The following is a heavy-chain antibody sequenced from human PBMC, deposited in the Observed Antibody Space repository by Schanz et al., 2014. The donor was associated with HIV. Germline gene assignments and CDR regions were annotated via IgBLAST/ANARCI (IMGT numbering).Heavy chain of an antibody. CDR2: IKSDGSST. CDR3: ASLETGATYYYYYYMDV. Sequence: EVQLVESGGGLVQPGGSLRLSCAASGFTFSSYWMHWVRQAPGKGLVWVSRIKSDGSSTSYADSVKGRFTISRDNAKNTLYLQMNSLRAEDTAVYYCASLETGATYYYYYYMDVWGQGTTVTVSS. V-gene: IGHV3-74*01. CDR1: GFTFSSYW. D-gene: IGHD7-27*01. J-gene: IGHJ6*02.